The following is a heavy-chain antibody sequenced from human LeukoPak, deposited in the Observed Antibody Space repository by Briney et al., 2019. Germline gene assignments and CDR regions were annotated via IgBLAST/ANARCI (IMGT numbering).Heavy chain of an antibody. Sequence: KASETLSHTCAVSGYSISSGYYWGWIRQPPGKGLEWIGSIYHSGSTYYNPSLKSRVTISVDTSKNQFSLKLSSATAADTAVYYCASLPAAPNDYYYYYMDVWGKGTTVTVSS. CDR2: IYHSGST. CDR1: GYSISSGYY. J-gene: IGHJ6*03. V-gene: IGHV4-38-2*01. D-gene: IGHD2-2*01. CDR3: ASLPAAPNDYYYYYMDV.